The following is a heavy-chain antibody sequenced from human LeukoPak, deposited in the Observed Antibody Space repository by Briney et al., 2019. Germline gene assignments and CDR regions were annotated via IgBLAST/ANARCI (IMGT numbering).Heavy chain of an antibody. CDR3: ARLVHDYSNYYFDY. D-gene: IGHD4-11*01. Sequence: PGGSLRLSCAASGFTFTSYWIGWVRQMPGKGLEWMGIIYPGDSDTRYSPSFQGQVTISADKSISTAYLQWSSLKASDTAMYYCARLVHDYSNYYFDYWGQGTLVTVSS. J-gene: IGHJ4*02. CDR1: GFTFTSYW. V-gene: IGHV5-51*01. CDR2: IYPGDSDT.